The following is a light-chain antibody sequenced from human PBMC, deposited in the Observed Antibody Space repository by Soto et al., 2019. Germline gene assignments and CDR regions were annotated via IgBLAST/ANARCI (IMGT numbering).Light chain of an antibody. CDR2: KAS. V-gene: IGKV1-5*03. Sequence: DIQVTQSPSTRSAFVGGRVTITCRASQSISSWLAWYQQNPGTAPKLLISKASSLESGVPSRFSGSGSGTEFTITISSLQPDDFATYYCQQYNSYPYTFGQGTKVYIK. CDR3: QQYNSYPYT. J-gene: IGKJ2*01. CDR1: QSISSW.